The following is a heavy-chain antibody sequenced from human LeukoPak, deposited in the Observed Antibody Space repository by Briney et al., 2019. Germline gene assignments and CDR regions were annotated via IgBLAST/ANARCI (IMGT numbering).Heavy chain of an antibody. J-gene: IGHJ4*02. CDR2: ISYIGIT. CDR1: GGSISSYY. Sequence: PSETLSLTCTVSGGSISSYYWSWIRQPPGKGLEWIGYISYIGITNYNPSLKSRVTISIDTSKNQFSLKLSSVTAADTAVYYCAREAYDSSGYFDYWGQGTLVTVSS. V-gene: IGHV4-59*01. D-gene: IGHD3-22*01. CDR3: AREAYDSSGYFDY.